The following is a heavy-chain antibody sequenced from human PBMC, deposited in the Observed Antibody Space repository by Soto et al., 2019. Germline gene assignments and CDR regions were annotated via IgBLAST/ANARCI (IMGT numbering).Heavy chain of an antibody. CDR1: GFTFSSYG. D-gene: IGHD7-27*01. J-gene: IGHJ4*02. CDR2: IWYDGSNK. V-gene: IGHV3-33*01. Sequence: QVQLVESGGGVVQPGRSLRLSCAASGFTFSSYGMHWVHQAPGKGLEWVAGIWYDGSNKYYADSVKGRFTISRDNSKNTLYLQMNSLRAEDTAVYYGARDPLGNGDYFDYWGQGTLVTVSS. CDR3: ARDPLGNGDYFDY.